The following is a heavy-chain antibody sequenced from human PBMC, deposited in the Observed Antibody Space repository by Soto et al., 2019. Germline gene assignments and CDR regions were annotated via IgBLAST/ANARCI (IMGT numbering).Heavy chain of an antibody. V-gene: IGHV3-33*01. D-gene: IGHD2-15*01. Sequence: QVQLVESGGGVVQPGRSLRLSCAASGFTFSSYGMHWVRQAPGKGLEWVAVIWYDGSNKYYADSVKGRFTISRDNSKNTLYLQMNSLRAEDTAVYYCARDQAYCRGGSCYGWFDPWGQGTLVTVSS. CDR3: ARDQAYCRGGSCYGWFDP. CDR1: GFTFSSYG. CDR2: IWYDGSNK. J-gene: IGHJ5*02.